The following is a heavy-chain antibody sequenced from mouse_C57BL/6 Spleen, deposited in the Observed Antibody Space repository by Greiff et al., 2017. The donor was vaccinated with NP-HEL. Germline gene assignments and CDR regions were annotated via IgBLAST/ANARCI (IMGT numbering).Heavy chain of an antibody. CDR2: INPSSGYT. Sequence: LQESGAELARPGASVKMSCKASGYTFTSYTMHWVKQRPGQGLEWIGYINPSSGYTKYNQKFKDKATLTADKSSSTAYMQLSSLTSEDSAVYYCARSSDYLYYFDYWGQGTTLTVSS. J-gene: IGHJ2*01. CDR3: ARSSDYLYYFDY. D-gene: IGHD2-4*01. CDR1: GYTFTSYT. V-gene: IGHV1-4*01.